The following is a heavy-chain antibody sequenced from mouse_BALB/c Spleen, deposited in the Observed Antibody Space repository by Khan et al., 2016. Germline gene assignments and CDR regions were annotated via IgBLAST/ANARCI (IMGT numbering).Heavy chain of an antibody. J-gene: IGHJ4*01. CDR3: ARRLGRGAMDY. CDR1: GYAFSSYW. D-gene: IGHD4-1*01. V-gene: IGHV1-80*01. CDR2: LYPGDGDT. Sequence: QVQLQQSGAELVRPGSSVKISCKASGYAFSSYWMNWVKQRPGQGLEWIGQLYPGDGDTNYNGKFKGKATLTADKSSSTAYMQLSSLTSEDSAVYCCARRLGRGAMDYWGQGTSVTVSS.